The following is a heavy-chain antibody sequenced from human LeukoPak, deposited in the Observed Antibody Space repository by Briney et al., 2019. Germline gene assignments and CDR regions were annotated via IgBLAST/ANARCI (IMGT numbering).Heavy chain of an antibody. V-gene: IGHV1-18*01. CDR2: ISAYNGNT. Sequence: ASVKVSCKASGYTFTSYGISWVRQAPGQGLEWMGWISAYNGNTNYAQKLQGRVTMTTDTSTGTAYMELRSLRSDDTAVYYCARYYYYYGMDVWGQGTTVTVSS. J-gene: IGHJ6*02. CDR1: GYTFTSYG. CDR3: ARYYYYYGMDV.